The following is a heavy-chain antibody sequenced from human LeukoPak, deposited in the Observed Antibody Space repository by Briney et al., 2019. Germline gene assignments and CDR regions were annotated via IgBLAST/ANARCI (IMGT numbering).Heavy chain of an antibody. Sequence: PSETLSLTCTVSGGSISSYYWSWIRQPAGKGLEWIGRIYASGSTNYNPSLKSRITISVDTSKNQFSLKLSSVTAADTAVYYCARVIRPYGSGSPAFDYWGQGTLVTVSS. J-gene: IGHJ4*02. D-gene: IGHD3-10*01. CDR1: GGSISSYY. CDR2: IYASGST. CDR3: ARVIRPYGSGSPAFDY. V-gene: IGHV4-4*07.